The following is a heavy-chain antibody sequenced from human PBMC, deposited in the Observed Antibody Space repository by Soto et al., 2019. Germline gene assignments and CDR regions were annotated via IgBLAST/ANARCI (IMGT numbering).Heavy chain of an antibody. D-gene: IGHD3-16*02. CDR3: ARDREVYDYVWGSYRFSDFDY. CDR1: GFTFSSYG. CDR2: IWYDGSNK. Sequence: TGGSLRLSCAASGFTFSSYGMHWVRQAPGKGLEWVAVIWYDGSNKYYADSVKGRFTISRDNSKNTLYLQMNSLRAEDTAVYYCARDREVYDYVWGSYRFSDFDYWGQGTLVTVSS. V-gene: IGHV3-33*01. J-gene: IGHJ4*02.